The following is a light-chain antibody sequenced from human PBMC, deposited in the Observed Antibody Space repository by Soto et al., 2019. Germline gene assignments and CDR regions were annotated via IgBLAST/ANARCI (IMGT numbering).Light chain of an antibody. J-gene: IGLJ2*01. V-gene: IGLV2-14*01. CDR1: SSDIGGYNY. Sequence: QSALTQPASVSGSPGQSITISCTGTSSDIGGYNYVSWYQQHPGKAPKLMIYEVVNRPSGLSYRFSGSKSGNTASLTISGLQAEDEADYYCSSYTSSSTVVFGGGTKLPVL. CDR2: EVV. CDR3: SSYTSSSTVV.